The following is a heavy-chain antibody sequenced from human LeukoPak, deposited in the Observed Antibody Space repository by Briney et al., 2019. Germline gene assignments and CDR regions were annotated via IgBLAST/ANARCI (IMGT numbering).Heavy chain of an antibody. CDR1: GYTFTSYG. D-gene: IGHD4-11*01. J-gene: IGHJ3*02. CDR2: ISAYNGNT. CDR3: AREGYPESSKYVNAFDI. V-gene: IGHV1-18*01. Sequence: ASVKVSCKASGYTFTSYGISWVRQAPGQGLEWMGWISAYNGNTNYAQKLQGRVTMTTDTPTRAAYMELRSLRSDETAVYYCAREGYPESSKYVNAFDIWGQGTMVTVSS.